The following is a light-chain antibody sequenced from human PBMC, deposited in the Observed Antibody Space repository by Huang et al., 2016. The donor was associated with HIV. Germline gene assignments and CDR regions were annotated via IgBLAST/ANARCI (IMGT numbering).Light chain of an antibody. CDR3: QQYGSSLPLT. V-gene: IGKV3-20*01. J-gene: IGKJ4*01. Sequence: EIVLTQSPGTLSLSPGERATLSCRASQSVSSPYLAWYQQKPGQAPRLPIYGASSRATAIPGRFSGSGSGTDFTLTISRLEPEDFAVYYCQQYGSSLPLTFGGGTKVEIK. CDR1: QSVSSPY. CDR2: GAS.